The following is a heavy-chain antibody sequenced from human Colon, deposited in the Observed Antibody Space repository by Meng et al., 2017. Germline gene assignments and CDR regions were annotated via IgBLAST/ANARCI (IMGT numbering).Heavy chain of an antibody. CDR2: INHSGGA. CDR1: DGALSDYY. CDR3: ARVDFRGKTADSTGLGH. D-gene: IGHD3-16*01. Sequence: QGQPHHGGQGLSKLSETLSLTCAAYDGALSDYYWSWIRQPPGKGLEWIGEINHSGGANYNPSLQSRVTISVDTSKNQFSLKLSSVIAADTAVYYCARVDFRGKTADSTGLGHWGQGTLVTVSS. J-gene: IGHJ4*02. V-gene: IGHV4-34*01.